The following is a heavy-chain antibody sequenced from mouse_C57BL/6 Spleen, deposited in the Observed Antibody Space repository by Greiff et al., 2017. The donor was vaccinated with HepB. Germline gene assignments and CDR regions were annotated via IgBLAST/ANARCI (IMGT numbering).Heavy chain of an antibody. CDR2: IDPSDSYT. CDR1: GYTFTSYW. CDR3: ARRCGAYGPYYYAMDY. Sequence: QVQLQQPGAELVKPGASVKLSCKASGYTFTSYWMQWVKQRPGQGLEWIGEIDPSDSYTNYNQKFKGKATLTVDTYSSTAYMQLSSLTSEDSAVYYCARRCGAYGPYYYAMDYWGQGTSVTVSS. J-gene: IGHJ4*01. V-gene: IGHV1-50*01. D-gene: IGHD1-1*01.